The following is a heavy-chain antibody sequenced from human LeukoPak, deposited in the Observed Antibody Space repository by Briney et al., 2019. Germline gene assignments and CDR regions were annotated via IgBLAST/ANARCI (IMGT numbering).Heavy chain of an antibody. J-gene: IGHJ1*01. CDR1: GFTFSSYW. D-gene: IGHD3-22*01. V-gene: IGHV3-7*03. Sequence: GGSLRLSCAASGFTFSSYWMSWVRQAPGKGLEWVANIKQDGSEKYYVDSVKGRFTISRDNAKNSLYLQMNSLRAEDTAVYYCAKEGYYYDSSGYSTYAEYFQHWGQGTLVTVSS. CDR3: AKEGYYYDSSGYSTYAEYFQH. CDR2: IKQDGSEK.